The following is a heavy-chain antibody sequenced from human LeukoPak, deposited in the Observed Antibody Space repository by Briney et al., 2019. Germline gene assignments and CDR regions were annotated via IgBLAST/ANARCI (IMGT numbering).Heavy chain of an antibody. CDR2: IYYSGST. V-gene: IGHV4-39*01. D-gene: IGHD3-3*01. J-gene: IGHJ4*02. CDR3: ARRRFWSGSFSYYFDY. CDR1: GGSISSSSYY. Sequence: PSETLSLTCTVSGGSISSSSYYWGWIRQPPGKGLEWIGSIYYSGSTYYNPSLKSRVTISVDTSKNQFSLKLSSVTAADTAVYYCARRRFWSGSFSYYFDYWGQGTLVTVSS.